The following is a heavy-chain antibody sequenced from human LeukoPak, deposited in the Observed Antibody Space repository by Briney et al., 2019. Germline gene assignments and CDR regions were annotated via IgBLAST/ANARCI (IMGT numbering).Heavy chain of an antibody. J-gene: IGHJ4*02. CDR2: IYYSGST. V-gene: IGHV4-31*03. CDR1: GDSISSGGYY. CDR3: ARGLGPHFDY. D-gene: IGHD3-22*01. Sequence: SETLSLTCTVSGDSISSGGYYWSWIRQHPGKGLEWIGYIYYSGSTYYNPSLKSRVTISVDTSKNQFSLKLSSVTAADTAVYYCARGLGPHFDYWGQGTLVTVSS.